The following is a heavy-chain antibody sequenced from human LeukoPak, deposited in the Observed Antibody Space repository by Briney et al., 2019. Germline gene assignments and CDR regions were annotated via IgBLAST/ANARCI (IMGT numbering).Heavy chain of an antibody. Sequence: GGSLRLSCAASGFTFDDYAMHWVRQAPGKGLEWVSGISWNSGSIGYADSVKGRFTISRDSAKNSLYLQMNSLRAEDTAVYYCARMGGVIAAGYGMDVWGQGTTVTVSS. CDR3: ARMGGVIAAGYGMDV. J-gene: IGHJ6*02. CDR2: ISWNSGSI. CDR1: GFTFDDYA. V-gene: IGHV3-9*01. D-gene: IGHD6-13*01.